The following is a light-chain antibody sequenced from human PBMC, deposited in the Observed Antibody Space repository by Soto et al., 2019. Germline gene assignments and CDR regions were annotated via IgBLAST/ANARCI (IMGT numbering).Light chain of an antibody. CDR3: MQALQTRT. CDR1: QSLRHSNGYNY. J-gene: IGKJ1*01. CDR2: LGF. V-gene: IGKV2-28*01. Sequence: EIVMTQSPLSLPVTPGEPASISCRSSQSLRHSNGYNYVDWYLQKPWQSPQLLIYLGFNRASGVPDRFSGSGSGTDLTLRISRVEAEDVGVYYCMQALQTRTFGQGTRVELK.